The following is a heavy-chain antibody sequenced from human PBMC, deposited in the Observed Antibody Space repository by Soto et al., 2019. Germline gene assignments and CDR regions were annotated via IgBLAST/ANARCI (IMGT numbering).Heavy chain of an antibody. J-gene: IGHJ6*02. CDR1: GGSISSGGYY. CDR3: ARDGTAVPAGYYGMDV. CDR2: IYYSGST. Sequence: PSETLSLTCTVSGGSISSGGYYWSWIRQHPGKGLEWIGYIYYSGSTYYNPSLKSRVTISVATSKNQVSLKLSSVTAADTAVYYCARDGTAVPAGYYGMDVCGQRTTLTVSS. V-gene: IGHV4-31*03. D-gene: IGHD2-2*01.